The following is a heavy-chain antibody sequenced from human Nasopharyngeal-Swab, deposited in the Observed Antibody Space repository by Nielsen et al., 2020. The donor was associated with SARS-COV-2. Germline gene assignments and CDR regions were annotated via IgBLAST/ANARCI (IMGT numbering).Heavy chain of an antibody. CDR2: IFPGDSDT. D-gene: IGHD1-26*01. J-gene: IGHJ6*02. Sequence: GGSLRLSCAPSGSRFTDYWIAWVRQAPGKGLECMGTIFPGDSDTRYSPSFEGRVTISVDQSITTAYLHWTSLKASDTAKYYCAIGAAVGTLFHGMDVWGQGTMVTVSS. V-gene: IGHV5-51*01. CDR1: GSRFTDYW. CDR3: AIGAAVGTLFHGMDV.